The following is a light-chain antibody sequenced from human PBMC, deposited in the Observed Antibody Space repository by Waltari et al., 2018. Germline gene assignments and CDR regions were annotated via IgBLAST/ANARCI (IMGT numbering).Light chain of an antibody. CDR1: ILAKRY. CDR3: YSAADNTRQV. CDR2: KDS. Sequence: SYELTQPSSVSVSPGQTARITCSGDILAKRYARWFQQKPGQAPVVVIYKDSKRPTGIPGRFSGSNSGTTVTLPLCGAQVEDEANYYCYSAADNTRQVFGAGTKLTGL. V-gene: IGLV3-27*01. J-gene: IGLJ3*02.